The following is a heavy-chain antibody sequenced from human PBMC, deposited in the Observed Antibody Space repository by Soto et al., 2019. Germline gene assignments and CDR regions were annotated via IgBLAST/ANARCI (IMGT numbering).Heavy chain of an antibody. D-gene: IGHD3-22*01. CDR2: MNPNSGNT. CDR3: ARVGYYYDSSGYYLSFDY. Sequence: QVQLVQSGAEVKKPGASVKVSCKASGYTLTSYDINWVRQATGQGLEWMGWMNPNSGNTGYAQKFQGRVTVTRNTSISTAYMELSSLRSEDTAVYYCARVGYYYDSSGYYLSFDYWGQGTLVTVSS. J-gene: IGHJ4*02. V-gene: IGHV1-8*01. CDR1: GYTLTSYD.